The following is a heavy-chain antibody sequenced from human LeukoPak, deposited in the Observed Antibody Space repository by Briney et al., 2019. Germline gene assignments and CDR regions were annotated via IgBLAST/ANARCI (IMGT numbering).Heavy chain of an antibody. CDR3: ARLPGGSGGLS. V-gene: IGHV4-39*01. J-gene: IGHJ4*02. Sequence: SETLSLTCTVSADSMSGSTYYWGWIRQPPERGLEWIGSIYYSGSTYYNPSLKSRVTMSVDTSKNQFSLKLLSVTAADTAVYYCARLPGGSGGLSWGQGTLVTVSS. D-gene: IGHD2-15*01. CDR2: IYYSGST. CDR1: ADSMSGSTYY.